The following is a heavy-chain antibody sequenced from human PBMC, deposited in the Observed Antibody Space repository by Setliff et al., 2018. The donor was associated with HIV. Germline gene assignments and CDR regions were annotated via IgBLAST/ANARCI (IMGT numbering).Heavy chain of an antibody. CDR1: GGSISSDY. V-gene: IGHV4-59*01. J-gene: IGHJ6*02. D-gene: IGHD3-22*01. Sequence: SETLSLTCTASGGSISSDYWSWIRQPPGKGLEWIGYIYYSGSTNYNPSLKSRVTISVATSKNQFSLKLNSVTTADTAVYYCARSRTSSGYYGVTGYGMDVWGQGTTVTVS. CDR2: IYYSGST. CDR3: ARSRTSSGYYGVTGYGMDV.